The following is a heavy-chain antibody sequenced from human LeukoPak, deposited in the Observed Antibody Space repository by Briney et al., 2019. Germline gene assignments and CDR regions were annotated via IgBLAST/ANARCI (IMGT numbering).Heavy chain of an antibody. D-gene: IGHD3-3*01. CDR1: GYTFTSYD. CDR2: MNPNSGNT. V-gene: IGHV1-8*03. J-gene: IGHJ4*02. CDR3: ARGPIRFLEWLHYFDY. Sequence: ASVKVSCKASGYTFTSYDINWVRQATGQGLEWMGWMNPNSGNTGCAQKFQGRVTITRNTSISTAYMELSSLRSEDTAVYYCARGPIRFLEWLHYFDYWGQGTLVTVSS.